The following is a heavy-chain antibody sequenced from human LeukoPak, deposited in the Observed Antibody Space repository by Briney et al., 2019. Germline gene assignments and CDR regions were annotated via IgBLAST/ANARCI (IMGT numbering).Heavy chain of an antibody. Sequence: GGSLRLSCAASGFIFTGYFMSWVRQAPGKGLEWVASIRHDGSEKYYVDSVKGRFTISRDNAKNSLYLQMNSLRAEDTAVYYCAGYDSSGYSIAYWGQGTLVTVSS. V-gene: IGHV3-7*01. CDR1: GFIFTGYF. D-gene: IGHD3-22*01. CDR3: AGYDSSGYSIAY. CDR2: IRHDGSEK. J-gene: IGHJ4*02.